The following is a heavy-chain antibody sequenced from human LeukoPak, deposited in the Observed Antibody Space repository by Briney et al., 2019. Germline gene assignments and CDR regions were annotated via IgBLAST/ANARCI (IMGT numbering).Heavy chain of an antibody. V-gene: IGHV3-48*02. J-gene: IGHJ1*01. Sequence: GGSLKLSCAASGFTFSSYSMNWVRQAPGKGLEWVSYISSSSSTIYYADSVKGRFTISRDNAKNSLYLQMNSLRDEDTAVYYCARYSGGDYEGYFQHWGQGTLVTVSS. CDR2: ISSSSSTI. D-gene: IGHD4-17*01. CDR1: GFTFSSYS. CDR3: ARYSGGDYEGYFQH.